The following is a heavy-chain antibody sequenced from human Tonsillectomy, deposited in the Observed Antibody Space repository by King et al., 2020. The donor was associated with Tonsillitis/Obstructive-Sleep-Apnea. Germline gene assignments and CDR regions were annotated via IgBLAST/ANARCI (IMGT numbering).Heavy chain of an antibody. V-gene: IGHV3-15*01. CDR1: GFTFSNAC. Sequence: VQLVESGGGLVKPGGSLRLSCAGSGFTFSNACLSWVRQAPGKGLEWVGRIKSKTDDGTTDYAAPEKGSFTISRDESKNTLYLQMNSPKTEDTAVYYCTTVVECVVIPAATKVENDSYYMDVWGKGTPVTVSS. CDR3: TTVVECVVIPAATKVENDSYYMDV. J-gene: IGHJ6*03. CDR2: IKSKTDDGTT. D-gene: IGHD2-2*01.